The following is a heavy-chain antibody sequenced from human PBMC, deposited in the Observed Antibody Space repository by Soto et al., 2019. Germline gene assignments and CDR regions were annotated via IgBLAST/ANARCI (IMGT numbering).Heavy chain of an antibody. CDR3: XXXXXXXXXXPQDV. CDR2: ISPYSGNT. J-gene: IGHJ6*02. Sequence: QVQLVQSGDEVRXPGXXVKVSCKAXGYIFXNYGIAWVRQAPGQGLEWMGWISPYSGNTHYASKVQGRLTMTTDTSTSTAYMDLGSLTSDDTAVYXXXXXXXXXXXXPQDVWGQGTTVTVSS. V-gene: IGHV1-18*01. CDR1: GYIFXNYG.